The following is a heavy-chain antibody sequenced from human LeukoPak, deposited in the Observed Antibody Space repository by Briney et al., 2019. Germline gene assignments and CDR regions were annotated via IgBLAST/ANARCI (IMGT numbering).Heavy chain of an antibody. Sequence: GGSLRLPCAASGFTFSSYWMHWVRQAPGKGLVWVSRINSDGSSTSYADSVKGRFTISRDNAKNTLYLQMNSLRAEDTAVYYCARDDLVGAKYWYFDLWGRGTLVTVSS. CDR1: GFTFSSYW. CDR2: INSDGSST. CDR3: ARDDLVGAKYWYFDL. V-gene: IGHV3-74*01. J-gene: IGHJ2*01. D-gene: IGHD1-26*01.